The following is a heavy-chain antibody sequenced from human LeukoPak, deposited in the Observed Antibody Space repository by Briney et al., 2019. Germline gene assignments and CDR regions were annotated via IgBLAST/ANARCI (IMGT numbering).Heavy chain of an antibody. CDR3: ARAKKSDYGGNSGAVDY. CDR1: GFTFSSYW. Sequence: GGSLRPSCAASGFTFSSYWMSWVRQAPGKGLEWVANIKQDGSEKYYVDSVKGRFTISRDNAKNSLYLQMNSLRAEDTAVYYCARAKKSDYGGNSGAVDYWGQGTLVTVSS. J-gene: IGHJ4*02. V-gene: IGHV3-7*01. D-gene: IGHD4-23*01. CDR2: IKQDGSEK.